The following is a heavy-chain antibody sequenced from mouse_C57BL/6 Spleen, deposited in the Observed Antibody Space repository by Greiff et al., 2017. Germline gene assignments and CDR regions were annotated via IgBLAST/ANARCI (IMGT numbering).Heavy chain of an antibody. CDR3: ARTPESELDGSSLYFDY. CDR2: IYPGDGDT. V-gene: IGHV1-82*01. CDR1: GYAFSSSW. J-gene: IGHJ2*01. Sequence: VQLLQSGPELVKPGASVKISCTASGYAFSSSWMNWVKQRPGKGLEWIGRIYPGDGDTNYNGTFKGRATLTAAKSSSTAYMQLSSLTSEDSAVDFCARTPESELDGSSLYFDYWGQGTTGTVSS. D-gene: IGHD1-1*01.